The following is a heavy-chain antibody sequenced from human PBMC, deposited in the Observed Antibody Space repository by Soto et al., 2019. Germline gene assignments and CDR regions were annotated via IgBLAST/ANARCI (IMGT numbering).Heavy chain of an antibody. CDR3: AREIEDRYNGYVYWFDP. CDR1: GGSFSSYM. V-gene: IGHV1-69*04. Sequence: GASVKVSCKASGGSFSSYMISWVRQAPGQGLEWVGRITPISGVAKYAPKFQDRVTITADKATNTVYMDLRGLRSDDTAMYFCAREIEDRYNGYVYWFDPWGQGSLVTVSS. CDR2: ITPISGVA. D-gene: IGHD5-18*01. J-gene: IGHJ5*02.